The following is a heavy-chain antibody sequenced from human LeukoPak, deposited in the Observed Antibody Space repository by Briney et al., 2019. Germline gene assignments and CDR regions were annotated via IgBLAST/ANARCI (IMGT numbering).Heavy chain of an antibody. CDR1: RFTFGDYT. CDR3: TRPHDY. Sequence: HSGGSLRFSCTASRFTFGDYTMSGVRQAPGKGLEWVGFIRSKAYGGTTEYAASVKGRFTISRDDSKCIAYLQMNSLKSEDTAVYYCTRPHDYWGQGTLVTVSS. J-gene: IGHJ4*02. V-gene: IGHV3-49*04. CDR2: IRSKAYGGTT.